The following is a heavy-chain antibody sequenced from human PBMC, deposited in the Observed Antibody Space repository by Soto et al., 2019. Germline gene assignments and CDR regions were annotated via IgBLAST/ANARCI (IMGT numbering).Heavy chain of an antibody. CDR3: AKDYGWGGLAGFDH. CDR2: ISGSGGST. D-gene: IGHD2-21*02. V-gene: IGHV3-23*01. J-gene: IGHJ4*02. CDR1: GFIFSGYA. Sequence: EVQLLESGGGLVQPGGSLRLCCAASGFIFSGYAMSWVRQAPGEGLEWVSCISGSGGSTYYADSVKGRFTISRDNSKNTLCLQMNSLRAEDTAVYYWAKDYGWGGLAGFDHWGQGTLVTVSS.